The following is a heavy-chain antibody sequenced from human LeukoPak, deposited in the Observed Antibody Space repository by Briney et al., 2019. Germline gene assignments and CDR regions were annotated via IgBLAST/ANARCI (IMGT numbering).Heavy chain of an antibody. CDR1: DDSISSGSYY. V-gene: IGHV4-61*01. J-gene: IGHJ4*02. CDR2: IFYSGTT. CDR3: ARGGWNKFDY. Sequence: SETLSLTCTVSDDSISSGSYYWSWIRQPPGRGLEWIGFIFYSGTTNYNPSLKSRVTISVDTSKNQFSLKLSSVTAADTAVYYCARGGWNKFDYWGQGTLVTVSS. D-gene: IGHD3-22*01.